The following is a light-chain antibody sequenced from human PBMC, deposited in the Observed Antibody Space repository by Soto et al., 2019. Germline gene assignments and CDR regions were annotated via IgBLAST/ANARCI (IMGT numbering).Light chain of an antibody. CDR2: LNSDGSH. V-gene: IGLV4-69*01. CDR1: SGHSTYA. Sequence: QLVLTQSPSASASLGASVKLTCTLISGHSTYAIAWHQQQPEKGPRYLMKLNSDGSHSKGDGIPDRFSGSSSGAERHLTISSLQSEDEADYYCQTWGTAIHDVVFGGGTKFTVL. J-gene: IGLJ2*01. CDR3: QTWGTAIHDVV.